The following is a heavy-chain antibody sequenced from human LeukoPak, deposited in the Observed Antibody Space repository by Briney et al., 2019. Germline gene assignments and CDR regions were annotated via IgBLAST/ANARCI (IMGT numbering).Heavy chain of an antibody. Sequence: PSETLSLTCTVSGGSISSSYWSWIRQPPGKGLEWIGYIYYSGSTNYNPSLKSRVTISVDTSKNQFSLKLSSVTAADTAVYYCARFAGDNSHVYWGQGTLVTVSS. CDR2: IYYSGST. D-gene: IGHD2-21*01. J-gene: IGHJ4*02. V-gene: IGHV4-59*01. CDR3: ARFAGDNSHVY. CDR1: GGSISSSY.